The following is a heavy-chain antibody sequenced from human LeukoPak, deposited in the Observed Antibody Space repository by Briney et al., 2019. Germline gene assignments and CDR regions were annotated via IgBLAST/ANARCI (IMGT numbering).Heavy chain of an antibody. CDR2: ISYDGSKK. V-gene: IGHV3-30-3*02. D-gene: IGHD3-22*01. CDR3: AKPYDSSLYTNLDY. CDR1: GFTFSSHA. Sequence: GRSLRLSCAASGFTFSSHAMHWVRQAPGKGLEWVTVISYDGSKKYYADSVKGRFTISRDNSKDTLYLQVDGLRPEDTAVYYCAKPYDSSLYTNLDYWGQGTLVTVSS. J-gene: IGHJ4*02.